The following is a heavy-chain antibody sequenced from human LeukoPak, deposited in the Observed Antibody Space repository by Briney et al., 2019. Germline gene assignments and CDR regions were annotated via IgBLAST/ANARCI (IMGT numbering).Heavy chain of an antibody. CDR2: IYPGDSDT. D-gene: IGHD3-10*01. CDR1: GYRFIEHW. V-gene: IGHV5-51*01. J-gene: IGHJ3*02. CDR3: ARLLRITMVRGVIIHDAFDI. Sequence: GESLKISCQGSGYRFIEHWIAWVRQVPGQGLEWLGVIYPGDSDTRYSPSFQGQVTISADKSISTAYLQWSSLKASDTAMYYCARLLRITMVRGVIIHDAFDIWGQGTMATVSS.